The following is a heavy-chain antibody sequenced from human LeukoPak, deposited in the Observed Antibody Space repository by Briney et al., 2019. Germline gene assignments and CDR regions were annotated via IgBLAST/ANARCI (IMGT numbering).Heavy chain of an antibody. CDR3: ARDSGTTGEVKFDP. Sequence: PSETLSLTCSVSGCSISSFYCNWMRQPAGKGLEWIGRIYTSGTTTYNPSLKSRVTMSVDTYNNHFSLKLSSVTAADTAVYYCARDSGTTGEVKFDPWGQGTLVTVSS. V-gene: IGHV4-4*07. CDR1: GCSISSFY. J-gene: IGHJ5*02. D-gene: IGHD3-10*01. CDR2: IYTSGTT.